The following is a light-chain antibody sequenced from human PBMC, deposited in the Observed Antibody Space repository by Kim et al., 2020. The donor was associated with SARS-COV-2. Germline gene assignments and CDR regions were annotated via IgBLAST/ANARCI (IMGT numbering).Light chain of an antibody. Sequence: ELTQPPSASGAPGQRVTISCSGSSSNIGSNHVYWYQQRPGTAPKLLIYRNNHRPSGVPDRFSGSKSGTSATLAISGVRSEDEADYYCAAWDDSLSGWVFGGGTQLTVL. J-gene: IGLJ3*02. CDR3: AAWDDSLSGWV. V-gene: IGLV1-47*01. CDR2: RNN. CDR1: SSNIGSNH.